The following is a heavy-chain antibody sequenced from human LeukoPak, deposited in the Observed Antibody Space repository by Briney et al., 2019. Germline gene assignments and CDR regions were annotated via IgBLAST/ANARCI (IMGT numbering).Heavy chain of an antibody. D-gene: IGHD6-13*01. V-gene: IGHV3-53*01. Sequence: GGSLRLSCAASGFAVSTEFMTWVRQPPAKGLEWVSVIYTGGLTYYADSVKGRFTISRDNSKNTLYLQMNNLKADDTAVYYCAKDEAAAGGGLDDWGQGTLVIVSS. CDR3: AKDEAAAGGGLDD. CDR1: GFAVSTEF. J-gene: IGHJ4*02. CDR2: IYTGGLT.